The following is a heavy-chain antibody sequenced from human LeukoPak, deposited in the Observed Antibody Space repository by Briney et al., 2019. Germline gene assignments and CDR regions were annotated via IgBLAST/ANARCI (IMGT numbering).Heavy chain of an antibody. CDR1: GFPFNAYW. CDR2: IRQDGDTK. J-gene: IGHJ4*02. V-gene: IGHV3-7*03. Sequence: GGSLRLSCAASGFPFNAYWMTWVRQAPGKGLEWVANIRQDGDTKYYVDSVKGRLTISRDNAVNSLYLQMNSLRAEDTAIYYCARSLPYGTTWYGRSDFWGQGTLVTVSS. CDR3: ARSLPYGTTWYGRSDF. D-gene: IGHD6-13*01.